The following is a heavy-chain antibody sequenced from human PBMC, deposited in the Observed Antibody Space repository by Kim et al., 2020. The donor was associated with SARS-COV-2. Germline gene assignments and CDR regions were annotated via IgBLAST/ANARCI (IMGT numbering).Heavy chain of an antibody. V-gene: IGHV3-11*06. CDR3: ARDRDWGGGNSGSLDS. Sequence: DSVKGRSPISRDNAKTSLYLQMKSLRDEDTAVYVCARDRDWGGGNSGSLDSWGQGTQVTVSS. D-gene: IGHD2-21*01. J-gene: IGHJ4*02.